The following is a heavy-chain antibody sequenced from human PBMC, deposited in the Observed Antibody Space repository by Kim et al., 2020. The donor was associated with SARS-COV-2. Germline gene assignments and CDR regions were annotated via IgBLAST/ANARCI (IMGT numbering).Heavy chain of an antibody. V-gene: IGHV4-31*01. Sequence: PSLKSQVTRSVDTSKKQFSLKLSSVTAADTAVYYCARDQTTVTSRYGMDVWGQGTTVTVSS. CDR3: ARDQTTVTSRYGMDV. J-gene: IGHJ6*02. D-gene: IGHD4-17*01.